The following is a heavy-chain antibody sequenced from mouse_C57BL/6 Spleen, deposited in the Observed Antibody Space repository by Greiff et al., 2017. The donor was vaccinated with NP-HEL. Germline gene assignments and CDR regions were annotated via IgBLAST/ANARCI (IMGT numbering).Heavy chain of an antibody. CDR2: INPSNGGT. Sequence: QVQLQQSGTELVKPGASVKLSCKASGYTFTSYWMHWVKQRPGQGLEWIGNINPSNGGTNYNEKFKSKATLTVDNSSSTAYMPLSSLTSEDSAVDYYAHYDYYDGWFAYWGQGTLVTGSA. D-gene: IGHD2-4*01. CDR1: GYTFTSYW. V-gene: IGHV1-53*01. J-gene: IGHJ3*01. CDR3: AHYDYYDGWFAY.